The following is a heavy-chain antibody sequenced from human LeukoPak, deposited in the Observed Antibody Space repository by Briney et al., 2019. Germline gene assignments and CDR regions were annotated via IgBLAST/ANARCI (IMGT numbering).Heavy chain of an antibody. D-gene: IGHD4-11*01. V-gene: IGHV4-59*01. CDR2: IYNSGST. CDR3: ARRTTTVTTLWFDP. J-gene: IGHJ5*02. CDR1: GGSISTYY. Sequence: SETLSLTCSVSGGSISTYYWSWIRQTPGKGLEQIGYIYNSGSTNYNPSLEGRVTMSIDTSKNQFSLKLSSVTAADTAVYYCARRTTTVTTLWFDPWGQGTLVTVSS.